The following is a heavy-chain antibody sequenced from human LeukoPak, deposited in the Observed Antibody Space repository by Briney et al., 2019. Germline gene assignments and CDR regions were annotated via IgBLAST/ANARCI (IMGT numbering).Heavy chain of an antibody. V-gene: IGHV3-21*01. CDR2: ITTSSTYR. D-gene: IGHD5-24*01. CDR3: ARGVGRWLQPFDY. Sequence: GGSLRLSCAASGFSFIHYNMNWVRQAPGKGLEWVSSITTSSTYRYYTDSVKGRFTISRDNAKNSLYLQMNSLRDEDTAVYYCARGVGRWLQPFDYWGQGTLVTVSS. CDR1: GFSFIHYN. J-gene: IGHJ4*02.